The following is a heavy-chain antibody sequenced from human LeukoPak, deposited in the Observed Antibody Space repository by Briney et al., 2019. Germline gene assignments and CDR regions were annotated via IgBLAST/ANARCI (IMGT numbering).Heavy chain of an antibody. D-gene: IGHD6-13*01. J-gene: IGHJ5*02. CDR3: ARGIGSWYYNWFDP. CDR2: INHSGST. V-gene: IGHV4-34*01. CDR1: GGSFSGYY. Sequence: SETLSLTCAVYGGSFSGYYWSWIRQPPGKGLEWIGEINHSGSTNYNPSLKSRVTISVDTSKNQFSLKLSSVTAADTAVYYCARGIGSWYYNWFDPWGQGTLVTVSS.